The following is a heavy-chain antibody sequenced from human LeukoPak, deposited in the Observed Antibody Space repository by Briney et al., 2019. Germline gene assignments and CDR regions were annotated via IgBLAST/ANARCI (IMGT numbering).Heavy chain of an antibody. CDR1: GFTFSSYS. J-gene: IGHJ4*02. V-gene: IGHV3-21*01. Sequence: GGSLRLSCAASGFTFSSYSLNWVRQAPGKGLEWVSFISTSSSYIYYADSVKGRFTISRDNARNSLYLQMNSLRAEDTAVYYCARQDWLGDRYYFDSWGQGTLVTVSS. CDR3: ARQDWLGDRYYFDS. CDR2: ISTSSSYI. D-gene: IGHD3-9*01.